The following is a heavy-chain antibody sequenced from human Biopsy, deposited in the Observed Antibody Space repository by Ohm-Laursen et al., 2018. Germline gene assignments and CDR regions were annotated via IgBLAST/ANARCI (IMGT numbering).Heavy chain of an antibody. CDR3: ATKLTGYFHH. Sequence: SVKVSCKVPGGTFSRYGINWVRQAPGQGLEWLGGNIPILGTGNYAQKFQGRVTVAADTSTSTATMELRSLRSDDTAVYYCATKLTGYFHHWGQGTLVTVSP. CDR1: GGTFSRYG. V-gene: IGHV1-69*06. J-gene: IGHJ1*01. D-gene: IGHD3-9*01. CDR2: NIPILGTG.